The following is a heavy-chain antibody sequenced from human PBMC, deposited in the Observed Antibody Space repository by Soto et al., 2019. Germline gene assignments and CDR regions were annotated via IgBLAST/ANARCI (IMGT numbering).Heavy chain of an antibody. CDR1: GGSMSSSNW. Sequence: QVQLQESGPGLVKPSGTLSLTCIVSGGSMSSSNWWNWVRQSPGKGLEWIGETHPSGRTNYSPSPKRRVNISIDQSKNQFPPPLTSVAAPDPAVYFCARSEATVLDSWGQGTLGTVS. J-gene: IGHJ4*02. D-gene: IGHD1-26*01. CDR3: ARSEATVLDS. CDR2: THPSGRT. V-gene: IGHV4-4*02.